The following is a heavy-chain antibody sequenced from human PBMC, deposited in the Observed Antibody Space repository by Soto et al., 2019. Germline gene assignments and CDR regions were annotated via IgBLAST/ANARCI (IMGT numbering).Heavy chain of an antibody. CDR2: ISSSGSTI. CDR1: GFTFSSYE. CDR3: ATDRDIVLVVSATLPGVFDI. V-gene: IGHV3-48*03. Sequence: YPRLSSAAYGFTFSSYEMNWVRQAPGKGLEWVSYISSSGSTIYYADSVKGRFTISRDNAKNSLYLQMNSLRAEDTAVYYCATDRDIVLVVSATLPGVFDIWGQGSMVIVS. D-gene: IGHD2-15*01. J-gene: IGHJ3*02.